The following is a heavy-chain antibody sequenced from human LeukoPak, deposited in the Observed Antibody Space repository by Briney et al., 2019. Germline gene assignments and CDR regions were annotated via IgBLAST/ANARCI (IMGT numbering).Heavy chain of an antibody. CDR1: GGSISSYY. CDR3: AREQLAQGFDY. CDR2: IYYSGST. V-gene: IGHV4-59*12. Sequence: SETLSLTCTVSGGSISSYYWSWIRQPPGKGLEWIGYIYYSGSTNYNPSLKSRVTISVDTSKNQFSLKLSSVTAADTAVYYCAREQLAQGFDYWGQGTLVTVSS. J-gene: IGHJ4*02. D-gene: IGHD6-6*01.